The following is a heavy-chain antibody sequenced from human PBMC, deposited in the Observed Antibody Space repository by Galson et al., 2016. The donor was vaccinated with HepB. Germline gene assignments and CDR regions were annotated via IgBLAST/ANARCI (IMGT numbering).Heavy chain of an antibody. J-gene: IGHJ4*02. D-gene: IGHD2-8*02. CDR2: IKQDGSEK. V-gene: IGHV3-7*01. CDR1: GFTFSSDW. CDR3: ASWWQTPASYFDY. Sequence: SLRLSCAASGFTFSSDWMCWVRQAPGKGLEWVANIKQDGSEKYYVDSVKGRFTISRDNAKNSLYLQMNSLRAEDTAVYYCASWWQTPASYFDYWGQGTLVTVSS.